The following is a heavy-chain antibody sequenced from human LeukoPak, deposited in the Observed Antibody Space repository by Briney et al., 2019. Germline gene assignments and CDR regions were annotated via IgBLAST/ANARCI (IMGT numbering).Heavy chain of an antibody. CDR3: ARDYIVVVPAAIASAFDY. V-gene: IGHV4-38-2*02. CDR2: IYHSGST. Sequence: SETLSLTCTVSGYSISSGYYWGWIRQPPGKGLEWIGSIYHSGSTYYNPSLKSRVTISVDTSKNQFSLKLSSVTAADTAVYYCARDYIVVVPAAIASAFDYWGQGALVTVSS. J-gene: IGHJ4*02. D-gene: IGHD2-2*01. CDR1: GYSISSGYY.